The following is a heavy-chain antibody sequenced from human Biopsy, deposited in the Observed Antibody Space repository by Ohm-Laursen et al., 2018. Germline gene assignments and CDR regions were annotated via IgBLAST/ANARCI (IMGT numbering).Heavy chain of an antibody. Sequence: SLRLSCAASGVTLSGYAMNWVRQAPGKGLERVSSITGGGNYINYADSVRGRFTISRDNSKNSVYLVMSSLRAEDTAVYFCATAAYAPPYFDLWGRGTVVTVSS. V-gene: IGHV3-21*06. D-gene: IGHD4-17*01. CDR2: ITGGGNYI. CDR1: GVTLSGYA. J-gene: IGHJ4*02. CDR3: ATAAYAPPYFDL.